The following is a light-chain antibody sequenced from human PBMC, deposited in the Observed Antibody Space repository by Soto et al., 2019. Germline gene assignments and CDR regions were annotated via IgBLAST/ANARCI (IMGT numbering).Light chain of an antibody. V-gene: IGKV3-20*01. CDR1: QSVSSSY. CDR3: QQYVSSLVT. J-gene: IGKJ3*01. CDR2: GAS. Sequence: EIVLTQSPGTLSLSPGERATLSCRASQSVSSSYLAWYQQKPGQAPRLLIYGASSRATGIPDRFSGSGSGTDFALTSSRLEPEDFAVYYCQQYVSSLVTVGPGTKVDIK.